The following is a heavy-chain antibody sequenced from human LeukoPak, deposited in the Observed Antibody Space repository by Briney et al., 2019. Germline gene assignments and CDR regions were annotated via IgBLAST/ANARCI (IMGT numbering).Heavy chain of an antibody. D-gene: IGHD6-13*01. CDR3: ARRRIAAAPYDP. CDR1: GYTFTGYY. CDR2: INPNSGGT. Sequence: SVKVSCKASGYTFTGYYMHWVRQAPGQGLEWMGWINPNSGGTNYAQKFRGRVTMTRDTSISTAYMELSRLRSDDTAVYYCARRRIAAAPYDPWGQGTLVTVSS. J-gene: IGHJ5*02. V-gene: IGHV1-2*02.